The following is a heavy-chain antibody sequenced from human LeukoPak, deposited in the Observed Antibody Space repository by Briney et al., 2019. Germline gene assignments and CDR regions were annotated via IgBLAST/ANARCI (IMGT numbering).Heavy chain of an antibody. J-gene: IGHJ6*03. Sequence: GESLKISCKGSGYSFTSYWIGWVRQMPGKGLEWMGIIYPGDSDTRYSPSFQGQVTISADKSISTAYLQWSSLKASDTAMYYCARRSIAAAGTPSYYYYYYYMGVWGKGTTVTVSS. CDR2: IYPGDSDT. D-gene: IGHD6-13*01. V-gene: IGHV5-51*01. CDR3: ARRSIAAAGTPSYYYYYYYMGV. CDR1: GYSFTSYW.